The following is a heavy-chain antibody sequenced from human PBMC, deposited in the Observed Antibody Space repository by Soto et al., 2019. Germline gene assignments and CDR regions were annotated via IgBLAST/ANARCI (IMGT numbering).Heavy chain of an antibody. CDR1: GFTFGDYA. CDR3: SLRKFTVTKGEGLLDY. D-gene: IGHD4-4*01. CDR2: SRSKAYGGTT. Sequence: GCLRLSCTASGFTFGDYAMSWFRQAPGKGLEWVGFSRSKAYGGTTEYAASVKGRFTISRDDSKSIAYLQMNSLKTEDQAVYYCSLRKFTVTKGEGLLDYWGQGTLVTVSS. V-gene: IGHV3-49*03. J-gene: IGHJ4*02.